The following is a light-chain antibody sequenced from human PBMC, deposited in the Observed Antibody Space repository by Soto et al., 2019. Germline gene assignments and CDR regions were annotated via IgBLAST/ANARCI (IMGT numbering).Light chain of an antibody. CDR2: ATP. V-gene: IGKV3-15*01. Sequence: ELVVTQSPATLSVSPRERATLSCRASQSVGNKFAWYQQKPGQAPRLLIFATPTRATGVPARFSGSGSGTEFTLTISSLQSEDFAVYYCQQYGDWPLSFGGGAKVDIE. CDR3: QQYGDWPLS. J-gene: IGKJ4*02. CDR1: QSVGNK.